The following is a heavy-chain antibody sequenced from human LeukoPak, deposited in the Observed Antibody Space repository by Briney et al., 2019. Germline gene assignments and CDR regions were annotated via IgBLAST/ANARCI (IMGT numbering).Heavy chain of an antibody. CDR2: IIPIFGTA. V-gene: IGHV1-69*05. J-gene: IGHJ4*02. Sequence: ASVKVSCKASGGTFSSYAISWVRQAPGQGLEWMGRIIPIFGTANYAQKFQGRVTITTDESTSTAYMELSSLRSEDTAVYYCASWSSGYWGGSDYWGQGTLVTVSS. CDR1: GGTFSSYA. CDR3: ASWSSGYWGGSDY. D-gene: IGHD3-22*01.